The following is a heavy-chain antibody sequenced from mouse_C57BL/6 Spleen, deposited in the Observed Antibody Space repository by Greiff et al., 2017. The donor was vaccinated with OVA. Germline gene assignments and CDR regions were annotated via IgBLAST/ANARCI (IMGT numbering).Heavy chain of an antibody. CDR2: IDPSDSYT. V-gene: IGHV1-59*01. CDR1: GYTFTSYW. Sequence: QVQLQQSGAELVRPGTSVKLSCKASGYTFTSYWMHWVKQRPGQGLEWIGVIDPSDSYTNYNQKFKGKATLTVDTSSSTAYMQLSSLPSEDSAVYYYAKKEIRYFDVWGTGTTVTVSS. J-gene: IGHJ1*03. CDR3: AKKEIRYFDV.